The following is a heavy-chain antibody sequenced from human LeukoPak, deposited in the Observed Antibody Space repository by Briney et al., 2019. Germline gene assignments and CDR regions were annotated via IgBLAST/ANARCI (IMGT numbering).Heavy chain of an antibody. CDR2: IWYDGSNK. Sequence: PGGSLRLSCAPSGFTFSSYGMHWVRQAPGKGLEWVAVIWYDGSNKYYADSVKGRFTISRDNSKNTLYLQMNSLRAEDTAVYYCAKHGDWNDVCYFDYWGQGTLVTVSS. D-gene: IGHD1-1*01. CDR1: GFTFSSYG. J-gene: IGHJ4*02. V-gene: IGHV3-33*06. CDR3: AKHGDWNDVCYFDY.